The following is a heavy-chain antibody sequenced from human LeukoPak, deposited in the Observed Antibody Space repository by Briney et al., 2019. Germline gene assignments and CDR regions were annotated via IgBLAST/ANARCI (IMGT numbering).Heavy chain of an antibody. J-gene: IGHJ3*02. CDR1: GFIFSSYE. Sequence: GGSLRLSCAASGFIFSSYEMNWVRQAPGKGLELVSYISSSGSTIYYADSVKGRFTISRDNAKNSLYLQMNSLRAEDTAVYYCATSGSDAFDIWGQGTMVTVSS. D-gene: IGHD3-10*01. CDR2: ISSSGSTI. CDR3: ATSGSDAFDI. V-gene: IGHV3-48*03.